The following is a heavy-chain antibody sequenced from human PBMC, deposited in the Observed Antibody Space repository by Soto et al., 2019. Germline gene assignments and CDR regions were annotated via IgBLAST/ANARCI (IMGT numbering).Heavy chain of an antibody. J-gene: IGHJ4*02. CDR3: ARRKERSGPNYFDL. V-gene: IGHV1-8*01. CDR1: GYTFGTYD. D-gene: IGHD6-25*01. Sequence: VASVKVSCKASGYTFGTYDFNWVRQAPGQGLEWMGWMNPNSGNTGYAQKFRGRVSMTRNTSISTAYMELSNLRSEDTALYFCARRKERSGPNYFDLWGQGTMVTVYS. CDR2: MNPNSGNT.